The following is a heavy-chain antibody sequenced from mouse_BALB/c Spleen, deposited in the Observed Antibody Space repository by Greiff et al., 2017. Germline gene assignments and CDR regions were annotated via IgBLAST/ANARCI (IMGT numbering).Heavy chain of an antibody. V-gene: IGHV1-69*02. CDR2: IYPSDSYT. J-gene: IGHJ4*01. CDR1: GYTFTSYW. CDR3: TSGDD. Sequence: VQLQQPGAELVRPGASVKLSCKASGYTFTSYWINWVKQRPGQGLEWIGNIYPSDSYTNYNQKFKDKATLTVDKSSSTAYMQLSSPTSEDSAVYYCTSGDDWGQGTSVTVSS.